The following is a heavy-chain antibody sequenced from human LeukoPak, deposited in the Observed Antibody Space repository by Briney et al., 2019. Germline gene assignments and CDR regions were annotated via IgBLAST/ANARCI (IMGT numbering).Heavy chain of an antibody. CDR2: IYWDDDK. Sequence: SGPTLVKPTQTLTLTCTFSGFSLSTTGVGVAGIRQPPGKALEWLALIYWDDDKRYSPSLKSRLTITKDTSKNQVVLTMSNMDPVDTATYFCAHRRGYQFDYWGQGTLVTVSS. V-gene: IGHV2-5*02. J-gene: IGHJ4*02. CDR3: AHRRGYQFDY. CDR1: GFSLSTTGVG. D-gene: IGHD2-2*01.